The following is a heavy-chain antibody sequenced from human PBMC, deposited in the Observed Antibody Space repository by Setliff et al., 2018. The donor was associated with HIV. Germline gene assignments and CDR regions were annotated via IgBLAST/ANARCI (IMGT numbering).Heavy chain of an antibody. D-gene: IGHD3-22*01. V-gene: IGHV1-18*01. CDR1: GYTFTKYG. Sequence: GASVKVSCKTSGYTFTKYGITWVRQAPGQGLEWMGWISANNGNTNYAQKFQGRVTMTTDTSTRTAYMELGNLRSDDTAVYYCVRRGYSYDTSGYYYYFDYWGQGTLVTVSS. CDR3: VRRGYSYDTSGYYYYFDY. J-gene: IGHJ4*02. CDR2: ISANNGNT.